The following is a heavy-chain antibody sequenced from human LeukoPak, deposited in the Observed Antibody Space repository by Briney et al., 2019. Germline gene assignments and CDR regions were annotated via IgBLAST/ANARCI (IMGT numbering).Heavy chain of an antibody. D-gene: IGHD6-13*01. CDR1: GGSFSGYY. CDR2: INHSGST. Sequence: SETLSLTCAVYGGSFSGYYWSWIRQPPGKGLEWIGEINHSGSTNYNPSLKSRVTISVDTSKNQFSLKLSSVTAADTAVYYCARAGSSWYDGEYYFDYWGQGTLATVSS. V-gene: IGHV4-34*01. CDR3: ARAGSSWYDGEYYFDY. J-gene: IGHJ4*02.